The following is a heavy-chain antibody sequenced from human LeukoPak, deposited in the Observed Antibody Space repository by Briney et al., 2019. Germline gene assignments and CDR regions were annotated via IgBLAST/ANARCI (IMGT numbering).Heavy chain of an antibody. J-gene: IGHJ4*02. D-gene: IGHD5-12*01. CDR3: ATYGAVDIL. Sequence: ASVKVFCKTSGYTFTGYLMHWVRQAPGQGLEWMGRINPNSGGTNYAQKFQGRVTMTRDTSISTAYMELSSLRSDDTAVYYCATYGAVDILWGQGTLVTVSS. CDR2: INPNSGGT. CDR1: GYTFTGYL. V-gene: IGHV1-2*06.